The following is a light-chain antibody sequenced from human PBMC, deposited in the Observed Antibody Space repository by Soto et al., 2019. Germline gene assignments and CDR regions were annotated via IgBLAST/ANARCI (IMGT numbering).Light chain of an antibody. CDR2: TTS. CDR3: QQYKAYPYT. V-gene: IGKV1-5*03. CDR1: QSIDRW. J-gene: IGKJ2*01. Sequence: DSQMTQSTYTLSASVGDRVTISCRASQSIDRWLAWYLQMPGKAPHLLIYTTSSLEGGVPSRFSGSGSGTEFTLTISGLQPDDFATYYCQQYKAYPYTFAQGTKVDIK.